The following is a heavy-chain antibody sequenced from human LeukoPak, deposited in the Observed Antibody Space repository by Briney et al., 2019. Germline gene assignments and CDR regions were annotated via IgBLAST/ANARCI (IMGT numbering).Heavy chain of an antibody. Sequence: GGSLRLSCAASGFTFSSYAMSWVRQVPGKGLEWVSDISGTGGSTYYAGSVKGRFTISRDNSKNTLYLQMNSLRAEDTAVYYCAKDLYASGYWGQGTLVTVSS. V-gene: IGHV3-23*01. CDR1: GFTFSSYA. CDR2: ISGTGGST. CDR3: AKDLYASGY. D-gene: IGHD2/OR15-2a*01. J-gene: IGHJ4*02.